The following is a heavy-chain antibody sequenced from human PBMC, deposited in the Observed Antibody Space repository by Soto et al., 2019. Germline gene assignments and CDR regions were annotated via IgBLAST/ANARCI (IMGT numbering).Heavy chain of an antibody. Sequence: EVQLVESGGGLVQPGESLRLSCAASGFTFSSYWMTWVRQAPGKGLEWVANIKQDGGAKYYLDSVKGRFTISRDNAKNSRYMHMNSLRIEDTAVDYCARETGFRLNLQYCNDTTCPEDYWGQGALVTVSS. D-gene: IGHD4-4*01. V-gene: IGHV3-7*01. CDR3: ARETGFRLNLQYCNDTTCPEDY. CDR2: IKQDGGAK. CDR1: GFTFSSYW. J-gene: IGHJ4*02.